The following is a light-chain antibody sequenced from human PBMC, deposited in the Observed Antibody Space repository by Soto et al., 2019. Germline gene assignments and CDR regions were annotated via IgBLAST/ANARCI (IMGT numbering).Light chain of an antibody. J-gene: IGKJ1*01. Sequence: IVLSMSPGTLSLSPGERATLSCRASQTVTNNYLAWYQQKPGQAPRLLIYDAYNRATGIPPRFSGSGSGTDFTLTISRLEPEDFAVYYCQQYGSSLTWTFGQGTKVDI. CDR2: DAY. V-gene: IGKV3-20*01. CDR3: QQYGSSLTWT. CDR1: QTVTNNY.